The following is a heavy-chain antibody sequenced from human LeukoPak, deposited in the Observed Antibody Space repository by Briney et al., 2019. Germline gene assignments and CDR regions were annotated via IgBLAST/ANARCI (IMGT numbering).Heavy chain of an antibody. CDR2: IGGRGVPT. D-gene: IGHD2-2*01. J-gene: IGHJ4*02. CDR3: AKHLRSGSSGTSEFDY. V-gene: IGHV3-23*01. Sequence: GGSPRLSCAASAFTFSSYAMNWVRQAPGKGLEWVSTIGGRGVPTYYADSVKGRSTISRDNSKNTLYLQVNSLRVEDTAVYYCAKHLRSGSSGTSEFDYWGQGTLVTVSS. CDR1: AFTFSSYA.